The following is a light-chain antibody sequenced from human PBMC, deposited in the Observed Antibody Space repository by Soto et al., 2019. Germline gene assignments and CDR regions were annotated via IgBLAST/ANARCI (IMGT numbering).Light chain of an antibody. CDR2: DVS. CDR1: SSDVGDYYY. Sequence: QSALTQPRSVSGSPGQSVTISCTGTSSDVGDYYYVSWYQQYPGKAPKLVIYDVSKRPSGVPDRFSGSKSGNTASLTISGLQAEDEADYYCCSFAGSYTFWVFGGGTQLTVL. V-gene: IGLV2-11*01. CDR3: CSFAGSYTFWV. J-gene: IGLJ3*02.